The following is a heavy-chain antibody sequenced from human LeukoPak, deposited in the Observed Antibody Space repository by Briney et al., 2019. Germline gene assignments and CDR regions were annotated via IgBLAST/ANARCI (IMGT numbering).Heavy chain of an antibody. CDR1: GYSFTTYW. V-gene: IGHV5-51*01. CDR2: IYPGDSET. J-gene: IGHJ4*02. CDR3: ATGYDYLWGNYRAFDY. Sequence: GESLKISCKASGYSFTTYWIAWVRQMPGKGLEWMGIIYPGDSETRYSPSFQGQVTISADKSISTAYLQWSSLKASDTAMYYCATGYDYLWGNYRAFDYWGQGTLVTVSS. D-gene: IGHD3-16*02.